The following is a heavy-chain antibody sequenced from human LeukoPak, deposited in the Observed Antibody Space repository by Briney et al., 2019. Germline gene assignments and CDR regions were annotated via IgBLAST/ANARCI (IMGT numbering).Heavy chain of an antibody. CDR2: VIPVFGTS. V-gene: IGHV1-69*13. Sequence: ASVKVSCKASGGTFRTSGVNWVRQAPGQRLEWMGCVIPVFGTSNYAEKFQDRVTITADESTSTAYMELSSLRSEDTAVYYCARDSSGYYFDYWGQGTLVTVSS. J-gene: IGHJ4*02. CDR3: ARDSSGYYFDY. D-gene: IGHD3-22*01. CDR1: GGTFRTSG.